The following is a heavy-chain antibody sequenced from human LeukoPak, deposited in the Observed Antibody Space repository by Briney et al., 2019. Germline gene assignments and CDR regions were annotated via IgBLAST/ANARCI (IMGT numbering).Heavy chain of an antibody. J-gene: IGHJ4*02. V-gene: IGHV4-59*12. CDR2: IYYSGST. Sequence: PSETLSVTCTVSGGSMSPYHWGWIRQPPGNGLEWTGYIYYSGSTNYNPSLNSRVTISVDTSKNQFSLRLSSVTAADTAIYYCAREVSGRFDYWGQGTLVTVSS. CDR3: AREVSGRFDY. CDR1: GGSMSPYH.